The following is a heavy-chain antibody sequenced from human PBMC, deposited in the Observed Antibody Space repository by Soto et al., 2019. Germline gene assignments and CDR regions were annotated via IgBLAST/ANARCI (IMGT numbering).Heavy chain of an antibody. V-gene: IGHV3-30*03. CDR3: DGEVASGS. CDR1: GFTVSTYG. D-gene: IGHD2-21*01. Sequence: QVQLVESAGGVVQPGRSLRLSCAVSGFTVSTYGMHWVRQAPGRGLEWVAVISRDGGTKFYADSVEGRLTISKDNSRNTLFLEMKSLRSDDMAVDYCDGEVASGSCGQRTLVAVCS. J-gene: IGHJ5*02. CDR2: ISRDGGTK.